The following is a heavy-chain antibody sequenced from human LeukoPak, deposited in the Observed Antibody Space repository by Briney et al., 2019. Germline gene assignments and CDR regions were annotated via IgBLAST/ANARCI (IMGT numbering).Heavy chain of an antibody. Sequence: PSETLSLTCTVSGGSISSSSYYWGWIRQPPGKGLEWIGEINHSGSTNYNPSLKSRVTISVDTSKNQFSLKLSSVTAADTAVYYCARVGYCSSTRPRAAACKFGDYYYGMDVWGQGTTVTVSS. D-gene: IGHD2-2*01. CDR1: GGSISSSSYY. CDR3: ARVGYCSSTRPRAAACKFGDYYYGMDV. CDR2: INHSGST. J-gene: IGHJ6*02. V-gene: IGHV4-39*07.